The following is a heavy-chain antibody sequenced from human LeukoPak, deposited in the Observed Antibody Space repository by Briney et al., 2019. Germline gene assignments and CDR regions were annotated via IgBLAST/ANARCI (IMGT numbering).Heavy chain of an antibody. V-gene: IGHV3-30*02. D-gene: IGHD3-10*01. CDR3: AKDNSAMVRGVTTTYYFDY. Sequence: PVGSLRLSCAASGFTFSRSGMHCVRQAPSKGLEWVAFIRYDGSNKYYADSVKGRFTISRDSSKNTLYLQMNSLRAEDTAVYYCAKDNSAMVRGVTTTYYFDYWGQGSLVTVYS. CDR1: GFTFSRSG. J-gene: IGHJ4*02. CDR2: IRYDGSNK.